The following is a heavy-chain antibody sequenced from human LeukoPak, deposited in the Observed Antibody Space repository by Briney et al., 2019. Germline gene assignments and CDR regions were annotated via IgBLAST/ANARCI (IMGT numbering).Heavy chain of an antibody. CDR1: GFTVSSNY. CDR3: ARGAGYNYPYYFDC. CDR2: IYGGGNI. Sequence: GGSLRLSCAASGFTVSSNYMNWVRQAPGKGLEWVSVIYGGGNIYYADSVKGRFTISRDNSKNTLYLQMNSLRAEDTAVYYCARGAGYNYPYYFDCWGQGTLVTVSS. D-gene: IGHD5-24*01. J-gene: IGHJ4*02. V-gene: IGHV3-53*01.